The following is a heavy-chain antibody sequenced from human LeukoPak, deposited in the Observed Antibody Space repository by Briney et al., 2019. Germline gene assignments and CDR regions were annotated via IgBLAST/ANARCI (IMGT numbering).Heavy chain of an antibody. CDR1: GGSISSRPYC. D-gene: IGHD1-26*01. CDR3: ARDVGATPGYFDY. Sequence: SETLSLTCSVSGGSISSRPYCWGWIRQPPGKGLEWLGSFFYSGSTNYQPSLKSRVTISVDTSKNQFSLKLSSVTAADTAVYYCARDVGATPGYFDYWGQGTLVTVSS. CDR2: FFYSGST. V-gene: IGHV4-39*07. J-gene: IGHJ4*02.